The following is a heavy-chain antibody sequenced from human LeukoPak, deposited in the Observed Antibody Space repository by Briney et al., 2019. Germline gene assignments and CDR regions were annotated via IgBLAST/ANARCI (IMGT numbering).Heavy chain of an antibody. J-gene: IGHJ4*02. Sequence: GGSLRLSCAASGFTFSSYEMNWVRQAPGKGLEWVSYISSSGSTIYYADSVKGRFTISRDNAKNSLYLQMNSLRAKDTAVYYCARRASGGHFDYWGQGTLVTVSS. V-gene: IGHV3-48*03. D-gene: IGHD1-26*01. CDR3: ARRASGGHFDY. CDR2: ISSSGSTI. CDR1: GFTFSSYE.